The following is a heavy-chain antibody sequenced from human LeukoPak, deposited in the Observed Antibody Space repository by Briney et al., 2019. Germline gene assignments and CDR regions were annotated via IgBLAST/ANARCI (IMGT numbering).Heavy chain of an antibody. CDR3: TQGSGFYYDY. D-gene: IGHD3-22*01. CDR1: GFTFSSCS. V-gene: IGHV3-15*07. Sequence: GGSLRLSCAASGFTFSSCSMNWVRQAPGKGLEWVGRIKSKKDGGTTEFAAPVRGRFTISRDDSQNTLYLQMNSLTSDDTAVYYCTQGSGFYYDYWGQGTLVTVSS. J-gene: IGHJ4*02. CDR2: IKSKKDGGTT.